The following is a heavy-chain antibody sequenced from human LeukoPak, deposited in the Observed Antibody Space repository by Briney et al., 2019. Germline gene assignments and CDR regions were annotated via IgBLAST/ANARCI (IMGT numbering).Heavy chain of an antibody. Sequence: PGGSLRLSCAVSGFTVSSNHMNWVRQAPGKGLEWVSLIYSGGSTYYADSVKGRFTISRDNSKNTLYLQMNSLRAEDTAVYYCARNYFGSGNYVGRIDYWGQGTLVTVSS. D-gene: IGHD3-10*01. CDR2: IYSGGST. J-gene: IGHJ4*02. V-gene: IGHV3-53*01. CDR3: ARNYFGSGNYVGRIDY. CDR1: GFTVSSNH.